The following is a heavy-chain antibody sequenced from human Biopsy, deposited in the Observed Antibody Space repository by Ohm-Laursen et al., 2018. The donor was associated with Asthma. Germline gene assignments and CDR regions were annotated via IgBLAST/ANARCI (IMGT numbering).Heavy chain of an antibody. J-gene: IGHJ6*02. CDR2: ISVYNGNT. Sequence: SSVTVSCKPSGYTFNSAGITWVRQAPGQGLEWMGWISVYNGNTKVAQKLQDRVTMITDTSTSTAYMELRGLRSDDTAVYFCARAVDYSHYYGIDVWGQGTTVTVS. CDR3: ARAVDYSHYYGIDV. V-gene: IGHV1-18*01. CDR1: GYTFNSAG. D-gene: IGHD3-10*01.